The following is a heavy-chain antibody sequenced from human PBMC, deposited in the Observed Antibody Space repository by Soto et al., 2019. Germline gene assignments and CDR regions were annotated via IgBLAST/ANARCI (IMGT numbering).Heavy chain of an antibody. CDR3: ARQEYSSWSPAFDF. Sequence: PGESLNISCKGCGYRFSSYCIGWVRPMPGKSLEWMGIIYAGDSDTRYSPSFQGQVTISADKSFSTAYLQWSSLKASDTAMYYCARQEYSSWSPAFDFWGQGTMVTVSS. D-gene: IGHD6-6*01. V-gene: IGHV5-51*01. CDR1: GYRFSSYC. J-gene: IGHJ3*01. CDR2: IYAGDSDT.